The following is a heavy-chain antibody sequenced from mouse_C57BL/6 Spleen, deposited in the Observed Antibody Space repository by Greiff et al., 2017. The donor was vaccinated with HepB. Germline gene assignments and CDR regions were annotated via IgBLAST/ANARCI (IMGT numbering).Heavy chain of an antibody. D-gene: IGHD3-1*01. J-gene: IGHJ1*03. V-gene: IGHV5-16*01. CDR2: INYDGSST. Sequence: DVQLVESEGGLVQPGSSMKLSCTASGFTFSDYYMAWVRQVPEKGLEWVANINYDGSSTYYLDSLKSRFIISRDNAKNILYLQMSSLKSEDTATYYCARDRGTSWYFDVWGTGTTVTVSS. CDR3: ARDRGTSWYFDV. CDR1: GFTFSDYY.